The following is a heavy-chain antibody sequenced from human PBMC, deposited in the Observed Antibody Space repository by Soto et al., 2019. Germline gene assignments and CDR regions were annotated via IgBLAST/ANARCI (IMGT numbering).Heavy chain of an antibody. CDR1: GGTFSSYA. CDR3: ARAEILYDSSGYYYEPSFDY. V-gene: IGHV1-69*01. CDR2: IIPIFGTA. J-gene: IGHJ4*02. D-gene: IGHD3-22*01. Sequence: QVQLVQSGAEVKKPGSSVKVSCKASGGTFSSYAISWVRQAPGQGLEWMGGIIPIFGTANYAQKFQGRVTITADESTSTAYMELSSLRSEDTAVYYCARAEILYDSSGYYYEPSFDYWGQGTLVTVSS.